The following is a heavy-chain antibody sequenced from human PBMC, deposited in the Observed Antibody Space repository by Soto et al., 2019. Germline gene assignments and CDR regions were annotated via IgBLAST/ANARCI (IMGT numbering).Heavy chain of an antibody. V-gene: IGHV1-2*02. Sequence: QVQLVQSGSEVKKPGASVRVSCRTSGYTFAANYIHWVRQAPGKGLEWMGWIHPKSDETKFSQKFQGRVALTKDTTSNTVHLDVANLRSEDTAVYYCARWTSRGCYDSWGQGTLITASS. J-gene: IGHJ4*02. CDR2: IHPKSDET. D-gene: IGHD3-16*01. CDR1: GYTFAANY. CDR3: ARWTSRGCYDS.